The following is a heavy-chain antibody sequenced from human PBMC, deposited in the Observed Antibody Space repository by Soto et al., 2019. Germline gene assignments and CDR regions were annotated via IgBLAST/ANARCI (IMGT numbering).Heavy chain of an antibody. V-gene: IGHV3-30*18. CDR2: ISHDGFNK. CDR3: AKGTEFQLPSYYYYYGMDV. Sequence: QVQLVESGGGVVQPGRSLRLSCAASGFSFSTFAMHWVRQAPGKGLQWVAVISHDGFNKDYAESMKGRFTISRDNSKNTLSLQMNTLRAEDTAVYYCAKGTEFQLPSYYYYYGMDVWGQGTTVTVSS. CDR1: GFSFSTFA. J-gene: IGHJ6*02. D-gene: IGHD2-2*01.